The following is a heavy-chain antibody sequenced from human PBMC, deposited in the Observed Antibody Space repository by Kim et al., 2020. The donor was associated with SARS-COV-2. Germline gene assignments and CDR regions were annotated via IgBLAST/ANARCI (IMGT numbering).Heavy chain of an antibody. V-gene: IGHV4-34*01. D-gene: IGHD4-17*01. J-gene: IGHJ6*02. CDR3: ARGPTVTTRYYYGMDV. Sequence: PSLKSRVTISVDTSKNQFSLELSSVTAADTAVYYCARGPTVTTRYYYGMDVWGQGTTVTVSS.